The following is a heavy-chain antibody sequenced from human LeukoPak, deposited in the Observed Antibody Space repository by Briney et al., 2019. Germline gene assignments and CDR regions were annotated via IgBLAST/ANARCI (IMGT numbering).Heavy chain of an antibody. Sequence: SETLSLTCAVSGYSISSGHYWGWIRQPPGKGLEWIGSIYHSGRTYYNPSLKSRVTISVDTSKNQFSLKLSSVTAADTAVYYCASSYSSGTYNWFDPWGQGTLVTVPS. CDR2: IYHSGRT. V-gene: IGHV4-38-2*01. CDR1: GYSISSGHY. D-gene: IGHD3-22*01. J-gene: IGHJ5*02. CDR3: ASSYSSGTYNWFDP.